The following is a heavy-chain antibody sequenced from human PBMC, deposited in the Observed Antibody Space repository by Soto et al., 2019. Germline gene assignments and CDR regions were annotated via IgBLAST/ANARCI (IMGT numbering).Heavy chain of an antibody. CDR1: GFTFSSYA. CDR2: ISYDGSNK. J-gene: IGHJ6*02. Sequence: GGALRGSCAASGFTFSSYAMHWVRQAPGKGLEWVAVISYDGSNKYYADSVKSRFTISRDNSKNTLYLQMNSLRAEDTAVYYCARDQSYGLSVYYYYGMDVWGQGTTVTVSS. V-gene: IGHV3-30-3*01. CDR3: ARDQSYGLSVYYYYGMDV. D-gene: IGHD1-26*01.